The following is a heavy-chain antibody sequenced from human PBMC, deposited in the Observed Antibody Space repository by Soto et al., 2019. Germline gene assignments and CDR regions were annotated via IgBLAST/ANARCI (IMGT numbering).Heavy chain of an antibody. CDR1: GGSISSYY. Sequence: SETLSLTCTVSGGSISSYYWSWIRQPPGKGLEWIGYIYYSGSTNYNPSLKSRVTISVDTSKNQFSLKLSSVTAADTAVYYCARVPWQWLGGYAFDIWGQGTMVTVSS. V-gene: IGHV4-59*08. CDR3: ARVPWQWLGGYAFDI. D-gene: IGHD6-19*01. J-gene: IGHJ3*02. CDR2: IYYSGST.